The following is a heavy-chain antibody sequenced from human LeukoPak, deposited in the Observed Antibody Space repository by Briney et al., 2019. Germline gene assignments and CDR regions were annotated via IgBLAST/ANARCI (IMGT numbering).Heavy chain of an antibody. CDR3: ARSHPYYDFWSGYYGPPYYYYYMDV. Sequence: SETPSLTCTVSGYSISSGYYWGWIRQPPGKGLEWIGSIYHSGSTYYNPSLKSRVTISVDTSKNQFSLKLSSVTAADTVVYYCARSHPYYDFWSGYYGPPYYYYYMDVWGKGTTVTVSS. CDR2: IYHSGST. J-gene: IGHJ6*03. D-gene: IGHD3-3*01. CDR1: GYSISSGYY. V-gene: IGHV4-38-2*02.